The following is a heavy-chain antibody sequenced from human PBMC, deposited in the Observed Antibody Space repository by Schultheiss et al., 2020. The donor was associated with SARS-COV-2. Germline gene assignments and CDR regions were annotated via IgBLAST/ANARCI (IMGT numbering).Heavy chain of an antibody. CDR3: ARRGYYGDRFDY. V-gene: IGHV4-38-2*02. CDR2: IYYSGST. J-gene: IGHJ4*02. Sequence: SETLSLTCTVSSYSISRGYYWGWIRQPPGKGLEWIGSIYYSGSTYYNPSLKSRVTISVDRSKNQFSLKLSSVTAADTAVYYCARRGYYGDRFDYWGQGTLVTVSS. CDR1: SYSISRGYY. D-gene: IGHD4-17*01.